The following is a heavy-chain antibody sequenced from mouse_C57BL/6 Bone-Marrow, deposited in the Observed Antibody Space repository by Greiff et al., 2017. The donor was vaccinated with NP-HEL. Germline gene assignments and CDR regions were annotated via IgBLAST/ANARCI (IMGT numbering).Heavy chain of an antibody. V-gene: IGHV1-54*01. J-gene: IGHJ2*01. Sequence: QVQLKQSGAELVRPGTSVKVSCKASGYAFTNYLIAWVQQRPGQGLEWIGVINPGSGGTNYNEKFKGKATLPADKSSSTAYMQLSSLTSEDSAVYFCARDPDDWGQGTTLTVSS. CDR2: INPGSGGT. CDR1: GYAFTNYL. CDR3: ARDPDD.